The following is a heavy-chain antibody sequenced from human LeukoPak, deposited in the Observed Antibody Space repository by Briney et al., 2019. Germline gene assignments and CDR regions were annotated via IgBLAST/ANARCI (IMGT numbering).Heavy chain of an antibody. CDR3: ARGLMGGYPHFDY. D-gene: IGHD3-22*01. CDR2: INWNGNTI. V-gene: IGHV3-20*04. J-gene: IGHJ4*02. Sequence: GGSLRLSCAASGFTFDDYDINWVRQAPGKGLEWVSHINWNGNTIGYADSMKGRFTISRDNAKNSVFLQMNSLRTEDTALYYCARGLMGGYPHFDYWGQGTLVTVSS. CDR1: GFTFDDYD.